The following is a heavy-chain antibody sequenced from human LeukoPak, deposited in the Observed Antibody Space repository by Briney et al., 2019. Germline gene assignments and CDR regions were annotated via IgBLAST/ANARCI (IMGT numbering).Heavy chain of an antibody. CDR1: GGSISSGGYY. J-gene: IGHJ6*04. CDR3: ARNRRFALYYYYGMDV. CDR2: IYYSGGT. D-gene: IGHD1-14*01. Sequence: SETLSLTCTVSGGSISSGGYYWSWIRQHPGKGLEWIGYIYYSGGTYYNPSLKSRVTISVDTSKNQFSLKLSSVTAADTAVYYCARNRRFALYYYYGMDVWGKGTTVTVSS. V-gene: IGHV4-31*03.